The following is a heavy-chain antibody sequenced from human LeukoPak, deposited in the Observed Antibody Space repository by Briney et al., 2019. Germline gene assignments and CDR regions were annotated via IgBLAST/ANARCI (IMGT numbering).Heavy chain of an antibody. D-gene: IGHD3-10*01. V-gene: IGHV1-46*01. Sequence: ASVKVSCKASGYTFTSYYMHWVRQAPGQGLEWMGLINPTGGSTGYAQKFQGRVTMTRDMSTSTDYMELSRLRSDDTAVYYCARDTEPYYSMTPDGYFDLWGRGTLVTVSS. CDR1: GYTFTSYY. CDR3: ARDTEPYYSMTPDGYFDL. J-gene: IGHJ2*01. CDR2: INPTGGST.